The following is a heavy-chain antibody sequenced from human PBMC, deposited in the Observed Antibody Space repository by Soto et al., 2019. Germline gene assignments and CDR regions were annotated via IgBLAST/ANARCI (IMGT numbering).Heavy chain of an antibody. V-gene: IGHV1-69*01. D-gene: IGHD2-15*01. Sequence: QVQLVQSGAEVKKPGSSVKVSCKASGGTFSSYAISWVRQAPGQGLEWMGGIIPIFGTANYAQKFQGRVPITADESTSTAYMELSSLRSEDTAVYDCAREPLGYCIGGSCPKVLGYYYYGMDVWGQGTTVTVSS. CDR3: AREPLGYCIGGSCPKVLGYYYYGMDV. CDR1: GGTFSSYA. J-gene: IGHJ6*02. CDR2: IIPIFGTA.